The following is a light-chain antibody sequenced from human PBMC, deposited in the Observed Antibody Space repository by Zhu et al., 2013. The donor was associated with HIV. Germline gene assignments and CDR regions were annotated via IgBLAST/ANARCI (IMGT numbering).Light chain of an antibody. V-gene: IGKV3-20*01. Sequence: EIVLMQSPGSLSLSRGERATLSCRVSQTVSYRHIAWYHQKPGQPPRLLLYGSSNRAPGIPERFSGSGSGTDFTLTIAGLEPEDFGMYFCQRFGSSVTWTFGQGTKLEIK. CDR1: QTVSYRH. CDR3: QRFGSSVTWT. CDR2: GSS. J-gene: IGKJ1*01.